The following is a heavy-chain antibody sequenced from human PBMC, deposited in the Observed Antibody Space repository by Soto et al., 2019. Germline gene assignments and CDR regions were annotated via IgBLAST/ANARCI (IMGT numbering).Heavy chain of an antibody. CDR3: ATVSGAAAAPTLYNWFDP. D-gene: IGHD6-13*01. J-gene: IGHJ5*02. CDR1: GYTLTELS. CDR2: FDPEDGET. Sequence: ASVKVSCKVSGYTLTELSMHWVRQAPGKGLEWMGGFDPEDGETIYAQKFQGRVTMTEDTSTDTAYMELSSLRSEDTAVYYCATVSGAAAAPTLYNWFDPWGQGTLVTVSS. V-gene: IGHV1-24*01.